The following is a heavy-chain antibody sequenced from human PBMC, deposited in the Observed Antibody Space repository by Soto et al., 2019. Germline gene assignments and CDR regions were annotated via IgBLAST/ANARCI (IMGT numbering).Heavy chain of an antibody. V-gene: IGHV1-18*01. D-gene: IGHD2-15*01. Sequence: ASVKVSCKASGYTFTSYGISWVRQAPGQGLEWMGWISAYNGNTNYAQKLQGRVTMTTDTSTSTAYMELRSLRSDDTAVYYCARDCGLGWYCSGGSGPDVWGKGTTVTVSS. J-gene: IGHJ6*04. CDR3: ARDCGLGWYCSGGSGPDV. CDR1: GYTFTSYG. CDR2: ISAYNGNT.